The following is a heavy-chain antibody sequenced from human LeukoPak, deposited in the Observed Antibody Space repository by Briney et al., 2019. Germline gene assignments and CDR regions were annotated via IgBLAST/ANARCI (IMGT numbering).Heavy chain of an antibody. Sequence: GGSLRLSCAASGFTFSSYWMSWVRQAPGKGLEWVANIKQDGSEKYYVDSVKGRFTISRDNAKKSLYLQMNSLRAEDTAVYYCARHLSGITGYTYGRGIDYWGQGTLLTVSS. D-gene: IGHD5-18*01. CDR2: IKQDGSEK. V-gene: IGHV3-7*01. CDR1: GFTFSSYW. CDR3: ARHLSGITGYTYGRGIDY. J-gene: IGHJ4*02.